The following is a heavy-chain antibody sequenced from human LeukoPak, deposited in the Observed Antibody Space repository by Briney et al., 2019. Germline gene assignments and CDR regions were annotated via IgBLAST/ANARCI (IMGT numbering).Heavy chain of an antibody. CDR2: IYHSGST. CDR1: GYSISSGYY. J-gene: IGHJ4*02. CDR3: AKRGVVIRVILVGFHKEAYYFDS. D-gene: IGHD3-22*01. V-gene: IGHV4-38-2*02. Sequence: KPSETLSLTCTVSGYSISSGYYWGWIRQPPGKGLEWIGSIYHSGSTYYNPSLKSRVTISVDTSKSQFSLKLSSVTAADTAVYFCAKRGVVIRVILVGFHKEAYYFDSWGQGALVTVSS.